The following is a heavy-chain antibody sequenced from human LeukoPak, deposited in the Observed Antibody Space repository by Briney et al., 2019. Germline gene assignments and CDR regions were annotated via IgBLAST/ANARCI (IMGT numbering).Heavy chain of an antibody. CDR3: ARDLTDSSGYNWFDP. CDR1: GYTFTSYG. Sequence: VASVKVSCKASGYTFTSYGISWVRQAPGQGLEWMGWISAYNGNTNYAQKLQGRVTMTTDTSTSTAYMELRSLRSDDTAVYYCARDLTDSSGYNWFDPWGQGTLDTVSS. D-gene: IGHD6-19*01. J-gene: IGHJ5*02. CDR2: ISAYNGNT. V-gene: IGHV1-18*01.